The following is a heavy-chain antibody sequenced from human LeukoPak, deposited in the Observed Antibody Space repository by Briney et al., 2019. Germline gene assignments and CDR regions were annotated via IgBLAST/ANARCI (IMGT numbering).Heavy chain of an antibody. CDR2: IYYSGGT. V-gene: IGHV4-59*01. CDR3: ARDGGFGYGTFDM. Sequence: SETLSLTCTVSGGSISGYYWSWLRQPPGKRLEWIGYIYYSGGTTYNPSLKSRVTISVDTSKNQFSLKLSSVTAADTAVYHCARDGGFGYGTFDMWGQGTMVTVSS. D-gene: IGHD5-18*01. J-gene: IGHJ3*02. CDR1: GGSISGYY.